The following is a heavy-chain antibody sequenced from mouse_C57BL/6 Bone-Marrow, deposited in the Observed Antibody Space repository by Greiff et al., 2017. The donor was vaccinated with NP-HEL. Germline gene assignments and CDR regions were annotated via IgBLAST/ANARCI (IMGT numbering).Heavy chain of an antibody. CDR3: ARSGLLPPVSRPHYYAMDY. V-gene: IGHV1-64*01. J-gene: IGHJ4*01. CDR2: IHPNSGST. CDR1: GYTFTSYW. Sequence: VQLQQPGAELVKPGASVKLSCKASGYTFTSYWMHWVKQRPGQGLEWIGMIHPNSGSTNYHEKFKSQATLTVDKSSSTAYMQLSSLTSEDSAVYYSARSGLLPPVSRPHYYAMDYWGQGTSVTVSS. D-gene: IGHD2-3*01.